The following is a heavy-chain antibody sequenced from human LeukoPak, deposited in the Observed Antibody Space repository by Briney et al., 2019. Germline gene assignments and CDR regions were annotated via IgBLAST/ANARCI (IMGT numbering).Heavy chain of an antibody. J-gene: IGHJ4*02. Sequence: GEPLQISCQGSGSRFTSYWIGWVRQLPGKGLEWMGIIYPGGSDTRYSPSFQGQVTISADKSISTAYLQWSSLKASDTAMYYCARGRYFDYWGQGTLVTVSS. CDR2: IYPGGSDT. CDR1: GSRFTSYW. CDR3: ARGRYFDY. V-gene: IGHV5-51*01.